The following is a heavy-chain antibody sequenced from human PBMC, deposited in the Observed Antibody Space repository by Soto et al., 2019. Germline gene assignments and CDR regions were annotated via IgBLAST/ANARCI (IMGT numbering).Heavy chain of an antibody. J-gene: IGHJ6*02. CDR1: GYRFTSYG. CDR3: ARGGYYDSSGSRNYYYYGMNV. D-gene: IGHD3-22*01. V-gene: IGHV1-18*01. CDR2: ISAYDGNT. Sequence: GASVKVSCKASGYRFTSYGINWVRQAPGQGLEWLGWISAYDGNTNYAQILQGRVSMTTDTSANTAYMELRSLRADDTAMYYCARGGYYDSSGSRNYYYYGMNVRGQGTTVTV.